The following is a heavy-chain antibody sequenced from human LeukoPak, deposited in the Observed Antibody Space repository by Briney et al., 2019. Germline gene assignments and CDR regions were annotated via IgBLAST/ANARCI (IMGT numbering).Heavy chain of an antibody. CDR3: ARVFSVAGTFDY. CDR2: IYYSGST. V-gene: IGHV4-39*07. D-gene: IGHD6-19*01. J-gene: IGHJ4*02. CDR1: GGSISSSSYY. Sequence: SETLSLTCTVSGGSISSSSYYWGWIRQPPGKGLEWIGSIYYSGSTYYNPSLKSRVTISVDTSNNQFSLKLSSVTAADTAVYYCARVFSVAGTFDYWGQGTLVTVSS.